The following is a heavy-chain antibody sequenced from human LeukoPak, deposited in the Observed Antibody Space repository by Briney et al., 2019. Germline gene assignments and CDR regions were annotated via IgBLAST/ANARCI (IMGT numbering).Heavy chain of an antibody. V-gene: IGHV1-18*01. Sequence: ASVKVSCKASGYTFTSYGISWVRQAPGQGLEWMGWISAYNGSTNYAQKLQGRVTMTTDTSTSTAYMELRSLRSDDTAVYYCAVTFWSGYYYDYWGQGTLVTVSS. CDR1: GYTFTSYG. J-gene: IGHJ4*02. CDR3: AVTFWSGYYYDY. D-gene: IGHD3-3*01. CDR2: ISAYNGST.